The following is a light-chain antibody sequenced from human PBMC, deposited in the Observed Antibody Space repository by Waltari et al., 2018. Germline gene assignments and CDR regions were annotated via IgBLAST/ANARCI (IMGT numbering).Light chain of an antibody. CDR1: QDISNY. J-gene: IGKJ1*01. V-gene: IGKV1-27*01. CDR3: QRYNPAS. Sequence: DIQMTQSPSSLSASVGDRVTITCRASQDISNYLAWYQQKPGKVPQLLIYGASSLHSGVPSRVSGSGSGTDFTLTISSLQPEDVATYYCQRYNPASFGQGTKVEIK. CDR2: GAS.